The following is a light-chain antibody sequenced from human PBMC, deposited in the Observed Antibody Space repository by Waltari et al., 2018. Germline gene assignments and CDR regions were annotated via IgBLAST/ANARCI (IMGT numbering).Light chain of an antibody. J-gene: IGKJ1*01. CDR2: DAS. CDR1: QSISTD. Sequence: EIVLTQSPATLSLSPGVRATPACSASQSISTDLTLYQQNPGQAPGRLIHDASSRATGPPARFSGSGSGTDFTLAISSLEPEDFAVYYCQQRGRWPRTFGQGTKVEIK. CDR3: QQRGRWPRT. V-gene: IGKV3-11*01.